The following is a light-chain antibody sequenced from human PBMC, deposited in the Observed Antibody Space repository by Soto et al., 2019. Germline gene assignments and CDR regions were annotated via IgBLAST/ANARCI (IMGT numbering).Light chain of an antibody. CDR2: AAS. V-gene: IGKV1-39*01. J-gene: IGKJ3*01. CDR3: EQSYSTPRT. Sequence: DIQMPPSPSSLSASVGVRVTITCRASQSIINYINWYQQKPWKAPKLLIYAASMLQSGVPSRFSVSGSGTDFTLTISSLQPEEFATYDCEQSYSTPRTVRAGTKVDIK. CDR1: QSIINY.